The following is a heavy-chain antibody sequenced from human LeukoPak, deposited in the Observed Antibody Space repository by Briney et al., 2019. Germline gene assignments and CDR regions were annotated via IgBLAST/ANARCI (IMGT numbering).Heavy chain of an antibody. D-gene: IGHD1-26*01. J-gene: IGHJ4*02. V-gene: IGHV3-33*08. CDR3: AREALLMRSYSLDY. CDR1: GFTFSSYS. Sequence: GGSLRLSCVDSGFTFSSYSMNWVRQAPGKGLEWVAVIWYDGSNKYYADSVKGRFTISRDNSKNTLYLQMNSLRAEDTAVYYCAREALLMRSYSLDYWGQGTLVTVSS. CDR2: IWYDGSNK.